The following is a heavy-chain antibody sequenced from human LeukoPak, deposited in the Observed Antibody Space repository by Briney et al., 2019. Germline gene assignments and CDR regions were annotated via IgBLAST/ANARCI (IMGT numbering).Heavy chain of an antibody. J-gene: IGHJ6*03. CDR1: GGSFSSYY. D-gene: IGHD2-2*02. V-gene: IGHV4-34*01. Sequence: PSETLSLTCAVYGGSFSSYYWSWIRQPPGKGLEWIGEINHSGSTNYNPSLKSRVTISVDTSKNQFSLKLSSVTAADTAVYYCARVGRYTYYCYMDVWGKGTTVTVSS. CDR3: ARVGRYTYYCYMDV. CDR2: INHSGST.